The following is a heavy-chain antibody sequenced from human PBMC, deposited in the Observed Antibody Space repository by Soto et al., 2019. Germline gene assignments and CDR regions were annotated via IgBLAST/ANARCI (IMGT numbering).Heavy chain of an antibody. CDR2: TSYDGSNK. CDR3: AGVYYGGNSVNNY. D-gene: IGHD2-8*01. V-gene: IGHV3-30-3*01. J-gene: IGHJ4*02. CDR1: GFTFSSFA. Sequence: PGGSLRLSCAGSGFTFSSFAMSWVRQAPGKGLEWVAATSYDGSNKYYADSVKGRFIIPRDNSKNTLDLLLNTLRAEDTAVYYCAGVYYGGNSVNNYLGQGTPVTVSS.